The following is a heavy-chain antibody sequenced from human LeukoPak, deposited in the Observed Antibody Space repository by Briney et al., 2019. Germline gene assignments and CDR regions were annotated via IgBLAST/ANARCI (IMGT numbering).Heavy chain of an antibody. D-gene: IGHD3-10*01. V-gene: IGHV3-7*03. CDR1: GFTFSSYW. CDR3: ARVILYGSGSYYIDY. Sequence: GGSLRLSCAASGFTFSSYWMSWVRQAPGKGLEWWANIKQDGSEKYYVDSVKGRFTISRDNAKNSLYLQMNSLRAEDTAVYYCARVILYGSGSYYIDYWGQGTLVTVSS. J-gene: IGHJ4*02. CDR2: IKQDGSEK.